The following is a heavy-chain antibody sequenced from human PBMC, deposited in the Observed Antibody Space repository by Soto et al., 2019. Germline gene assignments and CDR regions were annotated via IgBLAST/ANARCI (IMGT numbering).Heavy chain of an antibody. CDR1: GYTFTSYA. CDR3: ARDQEYCSGGSCYSSLFDY. CDR2: INAGNGNT. V-gene: IGHV1-3*01. J-gene: IGHJ4*02. D-gene: IGHD2-15*01. Sequence: ASVKVSCKASGYTFTSYAMHWVRKAPGQRLEWMGWINAGNGNTKYSQKFQGRVTITRDTSASTAYMELSSLRSEDTAVYYCARDQEYCSGGSCYSSLFDYWGQGTLVTVSS.